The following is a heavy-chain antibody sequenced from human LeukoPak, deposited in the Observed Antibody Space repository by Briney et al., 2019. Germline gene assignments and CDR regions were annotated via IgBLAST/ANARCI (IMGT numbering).Heavy chain of an antibody. CDR2: IYHSGST. CDR1: RDSPISISYY. J-gene: IGHJ3*01. D-gene: IGHD3-3*01. V-gene: IGHV4-39*01. CDR3: ASRSFGVFN. Sequence: SETLSLTCTVSRDSPISISYYCGWIRQPPGEGLEWIGSIYHSGSTYYNPSLKSRVPISVDTSKNQFSLKLGYVTASDSGAYGCASRSFGVFNWGQGTMVTVSS.